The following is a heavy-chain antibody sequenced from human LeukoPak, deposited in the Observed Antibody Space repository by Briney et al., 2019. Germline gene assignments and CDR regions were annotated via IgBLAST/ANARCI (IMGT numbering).Heavy chain of an antibody. CDR3: ARDREGFGESYFDY. V-gene: IGHV3-21*01. D-gene: IGHD3-10*01. CDR2: ISTSSSYI. Sequence: GGSLRLSCAASGFTFSSYNMNWVRQAPGKGLEWVSFISTSSSYIYYADSVKGRFTISRDNAKDSLYLQMNSLRAEDTAMYYCARDREGFGESYFDYWGQGTLITVSS. J-gene: IGHJ4*02. CDR1: GFTFSSYN.